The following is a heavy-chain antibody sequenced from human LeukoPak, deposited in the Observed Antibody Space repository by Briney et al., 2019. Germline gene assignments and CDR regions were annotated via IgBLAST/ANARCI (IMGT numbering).Heavy chain of an antibody. D-gene: IGHD5-18*01. V-gene: IGHV3-23*01. CDR3: AKEWGYSYGYGNWYFDL. CDR1: GFTFSSCA. J-gene: IGHJ2*01. Sequence: GGSLRLSCAASGFTFSSCAMSWVRQAPGKGLEWVSAISGSGGSTYYADSVKGRFTISRDNSKNTLYLQMNSLRAEDTAVYYCAKEWGYSYGYGNWYFDLWGRGTLVTVSS. CDR2: ISGSGGST.